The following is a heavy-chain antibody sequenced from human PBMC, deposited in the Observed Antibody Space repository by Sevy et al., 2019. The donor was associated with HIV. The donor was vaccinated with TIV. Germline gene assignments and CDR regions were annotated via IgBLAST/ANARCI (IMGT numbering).Heavy chain of an antibody. CDR2: TGNKADGYTT. Sequence: GGSLRLSCVASGFTFSDHYMEWVRQAPGKGLEWVGRTGNKADGYTTEYAASVKGRLTISRDDSKNSLYVQMNSLKTEDTAVYYCATHAGIAAAGRVFDYWGQGTLVTVSS. CDR3: ATHAGIAAAGRVFDY. V-gene: IGHV3-72*01. D-gene: IGHD6-13*01. CDR1: GFTFSDHY. J-gene: IGHJ4*02.